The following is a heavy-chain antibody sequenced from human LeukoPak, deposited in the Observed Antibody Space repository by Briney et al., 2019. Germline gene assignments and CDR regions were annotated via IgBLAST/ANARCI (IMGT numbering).Heavy chain of an antibody. CDR1: GFTVSSNY. V-gene: IGHV3-53*01. J-gene: IGHJ6*03. CDR2: IYSGGST. CDR3: FLTYQRLLWFGAYYMDV. Sequence: GGSLRLSCAASGFTVSSNYMSWVRQAPGKGLEWVSVIYSGGSTYYADSVKGRFTISRDNSKNTLYLQMNSLRAEDTAVYYCFLTYQRLLWFGAYYMDVWGKGTTVTVSS. D-gene: IGHD3-10*01.